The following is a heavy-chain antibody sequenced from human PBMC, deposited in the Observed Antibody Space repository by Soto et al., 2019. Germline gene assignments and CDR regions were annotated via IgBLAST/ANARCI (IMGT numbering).Heavy chain of an antibody. V-gene: IGHV4-30-2*01. J-gene: IGHJ5*02. Sequence: LQLQESGSGLVKPSQTLSLTCAVSDGSISSGDYSWSWIRKPPGKGLEWIGYIYHSGSTYCNPSLKSRVTISIDRSKNQFSLKLSSVTAPDTAVYYCARVPGPWGQGTLVTVSS. CDR3: ARVPGP. CDR1: DGSISSGDYS. D-gene: IGHD3-10*01. CDR2: IYHSGST.